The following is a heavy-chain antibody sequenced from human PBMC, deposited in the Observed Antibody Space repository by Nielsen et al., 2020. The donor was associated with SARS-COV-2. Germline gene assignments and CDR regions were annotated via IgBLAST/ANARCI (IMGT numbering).Heavy chain of an antibody. V-gene: IGHV3-30*03. Sequence: GESLKISCAASGFTFSSYGMHWVRQAPGKGLEWVAVISYDGSNKYYADSVKGRFTISRDNSKNTLYLQMNSLRAEDTAVYYCAREDYYYDSRDLDYWGQGTLVTVSS. D-gene: IGHD3-22*01. J-gene: IGHJ4*02. CDR3: AREDYYYDSRDLDY. CDR2: ISYDGSNK. CDR1: GFTFSSYG.